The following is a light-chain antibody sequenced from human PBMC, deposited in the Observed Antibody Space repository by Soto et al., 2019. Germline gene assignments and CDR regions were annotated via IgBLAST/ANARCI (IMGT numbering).Light chain of an antibody. V-gene: IGKV3-20*01. CDR2: HAS. J-gene: IGKJ3*01. Sequence: EIVLTQSPGTLSLSPGERATLSCGASQSVSSNYLAWYQQKPGQAPRLLVYHASSRVTGIPDRFSGSGSGTDFTLTISRLEPEDYAMYYCQRYGGSPLTFGPGTKVDIK. CDR1: QSVSSNY. CDR3: QRYGGSPLT.